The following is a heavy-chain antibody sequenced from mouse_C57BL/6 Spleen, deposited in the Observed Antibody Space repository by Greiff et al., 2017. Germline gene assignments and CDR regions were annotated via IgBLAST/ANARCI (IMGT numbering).Heavy chain of an antibody. D-gene: IGHD2-1*01. CDR1: GYTFTEYT. CDR2: FYPGSGSI. J-gene: IGHJ3*01. V-gene: IGHV1-62-2*01. Sequence: QVQLQQSGAELVKPGASVKLSCKASGYTFTEYTIHWVKQRSGQGLEWIGWFYPGSGSIKYNEKFKDKATLTADKSSSTAYMELSRLTSDDSAVYVCARHEERSSDGNYFWFAYWGQGTLVTVSA. CDR3: ARHEERSSDGNYFWFAY.